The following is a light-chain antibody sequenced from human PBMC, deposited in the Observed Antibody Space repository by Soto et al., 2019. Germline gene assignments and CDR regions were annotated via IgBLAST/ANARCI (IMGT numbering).Light chain of an antibody. CDR3: NSYTTRYTYV. Sequence: QSVLTQPASVSGSPGQSITISCTGTSSDVGGYNHVSWYQQHPGRASKLLIYGVTNRPSGVSNRFSGSKSANTASLTISGLQAEDEADYYCNSYTTRYTYVFGTGTKVTVL. CDR2: GVT. CDR1: SSDVGGYNH. J-gene: IGLJ1*01. V-gene: IGLV2-14*01.